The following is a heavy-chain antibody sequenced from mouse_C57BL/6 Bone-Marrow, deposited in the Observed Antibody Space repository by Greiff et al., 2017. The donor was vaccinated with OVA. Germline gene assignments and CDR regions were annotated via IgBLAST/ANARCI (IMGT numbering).Heavy chain of an antibody. CDR2: IWRGGST. CDR3: ATLYSYYFDY. Sequence: VQVVESGPGLVQPSQSLSITCTVSGFSLTSYGVHWVRQSPGKGLEWLGVIWRGGSTDYNAAFMSRLSLTKDNSKSQVFFKMNSLQADDTAKYYCATLYSYYFDYWGQGTTLTVSS. D-gene: IGHD1-2*01. J-gene: IGHJ2*01. V-gene: IGHV2-5*01. CDR1: GFSLTSYG.